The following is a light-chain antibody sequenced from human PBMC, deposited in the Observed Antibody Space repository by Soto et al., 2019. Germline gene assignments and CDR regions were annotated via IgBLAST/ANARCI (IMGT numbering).Light chain of an antibody. Sequence: EIVLTQSPGTLSLSPGERATLSCRASQSVSSSYLAWYQQKPGQAPRLLIYGASSRATGIPDRFSGSGSGTDFTLTISRLEPEDFAVDYCQQYGSPSITFGQGTRLEIK. CDR1: QSVSSSY. J-gene: IGKJ5*01. V-gene: IGKV3-20*01. CDR2: GAS. CDR3: QQYGSPSIT.